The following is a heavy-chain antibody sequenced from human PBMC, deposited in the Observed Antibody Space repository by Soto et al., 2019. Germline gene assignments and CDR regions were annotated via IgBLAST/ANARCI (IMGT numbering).Heavy chain of an antibody. D-gene: IGHD3-16*01. V-gene: IGHV3-30-3*01. CDR1: GFTFSSYA. J-gene: IGHJ6*02. Sequence: GGSLRLSCSASGFTFSSYAMHWVRQAPGKGLEWVAVISYDGSNKYYADSVKGRFTISRDSSKNTLYLQMNSLRAEDTAVYYCARDSEGTDDYISGSPSSYGIDVPGQAITLT. CDR3: ARDSEGTDDYISGSPSSYGIDV. CDR2: ISYDGSNK.